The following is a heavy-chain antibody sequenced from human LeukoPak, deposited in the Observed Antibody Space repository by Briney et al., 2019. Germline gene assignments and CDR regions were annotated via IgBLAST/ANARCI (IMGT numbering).Heavy chain of an antibody. Sequence: QTGGSLRLSCAASGFTFSSYGMNWVRQAPGKGLEWVSDISGSGVSTYYADSVKGRFTISRDNFKNTLYLQMSSLRGEDTAIYYCARGSSGSFRGYFEYWGQGTLVTVSS. D-gene: IGHD1-26*01. J-gene: IGHJ4*02. CDR2: ISGSGVST. CDR3: ARGSSGSFRGYFEY. CDR1: GFTFSSYG. V-gene: IGHV3-23*01.